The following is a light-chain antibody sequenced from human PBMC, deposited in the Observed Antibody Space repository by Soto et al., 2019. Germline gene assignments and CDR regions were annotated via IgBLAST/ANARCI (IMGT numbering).Light chain of an antibody. CDR2: GAS. CDR1: ESVSSSY. Sequence: EIVLTQSPLTLTLSLGERSTSSCMVIESVSSSYLAWYQQKPGQAPRLLIFGASSRATGTPDRFSGSGSGTDFTLTISRLEPEDFAVYYCQQYNDWPPITFGQGTKVDI. V-gene: IGKV3-20*01. J-gene: IGKJ1*01. CDR3: QQYNDWPPIT.